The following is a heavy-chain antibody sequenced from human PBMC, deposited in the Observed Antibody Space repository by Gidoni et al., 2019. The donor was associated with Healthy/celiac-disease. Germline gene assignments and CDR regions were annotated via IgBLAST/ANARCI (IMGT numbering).Heavy chain of an antibody. Sequence: QITLKESGPTRVKPKQTLTLTCTFSGFSLSTSGVGVCWIRQPPVKALEWLALIYWDDDKRYSPSLKSRLTITKDTSNNQVVLTMTNMDPVDTATYYCAHSLIGYYDYIWGSPSLDYWGQGTLVTVSS. J-gene: IGHJ4*02. CDR3: AHSLIGYYDYIWGSPSLDY. V-gene: IGHV2-5*02. CDR2: IYWDDDK. CDR1: GFSLSTSGVG. D-gene: IGHD3-16*01.